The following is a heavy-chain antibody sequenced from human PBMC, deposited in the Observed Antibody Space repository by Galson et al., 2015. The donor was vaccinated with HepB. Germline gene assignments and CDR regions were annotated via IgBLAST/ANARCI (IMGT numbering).Heavy chain of an antibody. CDR3: AGPFSRDTTRGEGNYFDS. V-gene: IGHV3-30*03. CDR1: GFAFYNYG. D-gene: IGHD1-14*01. CDR2: ISYDGSIK. J-gene: IGHJ4*02. Sequence: SLRLSCAASGFAFYNYGMHWVRQAPGKGLEWVAVISYDGSIKFYADSVKGRFTISRDSSMNTLYLQMNGLNVEDTALYSCAGPFSRDTTRGEGNYFDSWGQGVLVTVSS.